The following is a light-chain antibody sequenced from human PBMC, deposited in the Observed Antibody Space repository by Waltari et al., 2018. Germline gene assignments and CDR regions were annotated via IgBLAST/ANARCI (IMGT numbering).Light chain of an antibody. Sequence: EIVLTQSPGTLSLSPGERATLPRRASQSVSSSYLAGYQQKPGQAPRLLIYGASSRATGIPDRFSGSGSGTDFTLTISRLEPEDFAVYYCQQYGSSPQYTFGQGTKLEIK. CDR2: GAS. V-gene: IGKV3-20*01. CDR3: QQYGSSPQYT. CDR1: QSVSSSY. J-gene: IGKJ2*01.